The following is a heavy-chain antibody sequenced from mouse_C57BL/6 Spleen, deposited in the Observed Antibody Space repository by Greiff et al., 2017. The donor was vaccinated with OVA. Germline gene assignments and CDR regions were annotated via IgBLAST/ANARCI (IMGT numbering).Heavy chain of an antibody. J-gene: IGHJ2*01. CDR1: GFTFSDAW. D-gene: IGHD1-1*01. V-gene: IGHV6-6*01. CDR3: TATVVDGYFDY. CDR2: IRNNANNHAT. Sequence: EVKVEESGGGLVQPGGSMKLSCAASGFTFSDAWMYWVRQSPDKGLELVAEIRNNANNHATYYAESVKGRFTISRDDSKCSVYLQMNSLRAEDTGIYCCTATVVDGYFDYWGQGTTLTVSS.